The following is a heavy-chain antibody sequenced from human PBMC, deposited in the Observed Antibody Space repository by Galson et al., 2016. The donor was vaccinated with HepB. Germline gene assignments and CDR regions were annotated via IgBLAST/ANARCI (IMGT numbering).Heavy chain of an antibody. CDR1: GGSISNYY. J-gene: IGHJ4*02. Sequence: ETLSLTCTVSGGSISNYYWSWIRQPPGKGLEWIGYVYSSGSTYYNPSLKSRVTISVDTSKNQFSLKLSSVTAADTAVYYCARRAAAGNFDYWGQGTLVTVSS. CDR3: ARRAAAGNFDY. CDR2: VYSSGST. D-gene: IGHD6-13*01. V-gene: IGHV4-59*12.